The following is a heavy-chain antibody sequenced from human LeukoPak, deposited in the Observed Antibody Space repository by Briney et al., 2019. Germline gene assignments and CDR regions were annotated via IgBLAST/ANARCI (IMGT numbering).Heavy chain of an antibody. J-gene: IGHJ4*02. CDR1: GFTVSSNY. Sequence: GGSLRLSCAASGFTVSSNYMSWVRQAPGKGLEWVSAISGSGGSTYYADSVKGRFTISRDNSKNTLYLQMNSLRAEDTAVYYCAKRSVFGGEGYWGQGTLVTVSS. CDR3: AKRSVFGGEGY. V-gene: IGHV3-23*01. D-gene: IGHD3-16*01. CDR2: ISGSGGST.